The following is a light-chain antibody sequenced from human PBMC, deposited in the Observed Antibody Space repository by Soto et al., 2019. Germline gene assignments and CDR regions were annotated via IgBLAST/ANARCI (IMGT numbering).Light chain of an antibody. J-gene: IGLJ1*01. CDR1: SSDVGDYNY. V-gene: IGLV2-14*01. CDR3: SSYTSSSTLV. CDR2: DVS. Sequence: QSALTQPASVSGSPGQSITISCTGTSSDVGDYNYVSWYQQHPGKAPKVMIYDVSNRPSGVSNRFSGSKSGNTASLTISGLHAEDEADYCCSSYTSSSTLVFGTGTKLTVL.